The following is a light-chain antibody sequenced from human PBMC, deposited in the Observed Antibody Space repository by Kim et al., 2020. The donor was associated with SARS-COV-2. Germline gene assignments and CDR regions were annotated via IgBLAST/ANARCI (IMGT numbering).Light chain of an antibody. CDR1: SSDVGDKY. Sequence: QPVLTQPRSVSGSPGQSVTISCTGTSSDVGDKYVSWYQHHPGKAPKLIIYDVTKRPSGVPDRFSGSKSGNTASLTISGLQAEDEADYYCCSYAGGYTLVFAGGTKVTVL. V-gene: IGLV2-11*01. J-gene: IGLJ2*01. CDR3: CSYAGGYTLV. CDR2: DVT.